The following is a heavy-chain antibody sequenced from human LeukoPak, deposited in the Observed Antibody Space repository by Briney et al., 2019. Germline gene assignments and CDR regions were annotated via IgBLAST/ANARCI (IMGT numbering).Heavy chain of an antibody. V-gene: IGHV3-66*01. Sequence: GGSLRLSCAASGFTVSTNYMSWVRQAPGKGLEWVSIIYSGGSTYYADSVKGRLTISRDNSKNTLYLQMNSLRAEDTAVYYCARGGNYYDSSGYYYPFDYWGQGTLVTVSS. D-gene: IGHD3-22*01. CDR3: ARGGNYYDSSGYYYPFDY. CDR1: GFTVSTNY. J-gene: IGHJ4*02. CDR2: IYSGGST.